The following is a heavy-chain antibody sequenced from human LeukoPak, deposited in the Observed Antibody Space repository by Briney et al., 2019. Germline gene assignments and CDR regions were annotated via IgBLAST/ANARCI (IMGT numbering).Heavy chain of an antibody. V-gene: IGHV1-46*01. CDR1: GYTFTSYY. Sequence: ASVKVSCKASGYTFTSYYMHWVRQAPGQGLEWMGIINPSGGSRSYAQKFQGRVTMTRDTSTSTVYMELSSLRSEDTAVYYCARGNPIAVAVHDAFDIWGQGTMVTVSS. CDR2: INPSGGSR. D-gene: IGHD6-19*01. CDR3: ARGNPIAVAVHDAFDI. J-gene: IGHJ3*02.